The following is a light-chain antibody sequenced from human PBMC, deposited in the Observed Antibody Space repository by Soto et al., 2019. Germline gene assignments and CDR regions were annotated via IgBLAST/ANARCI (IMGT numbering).Light chain of an antibody. CDR1: NSNIGNRP. Sequence: QSVLTQPPSASGTPGQRVTISCSGGNSNIGNRPVHWFQQLPGTAPKLLIYKDLQRPSGVPDRFSGSKSGTSASLAISVLRSDDEADYYCLTWDDSLRGWVFGGGTKLTVL. CDR2: KDL. J-gene: IGLJ3*02. CDR3: LTWDDSLRGWV. V-gene: IGLV1-47*01.